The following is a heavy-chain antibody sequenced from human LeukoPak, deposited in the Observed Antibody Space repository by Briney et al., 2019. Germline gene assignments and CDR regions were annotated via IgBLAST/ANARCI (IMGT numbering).Heavy chain of an antibody. CDR1: GFTFDDYG. V-gene: IGHV3-30*03. CDR3: ARDLLSSAWSDPNWFDP. D-gene: IGHD6-19*01. J-gene: IGHJ5*02. Sequence: GGSLRLSCAASGFTFDDYGMHWVRQAPGKGLEWVAVISYDGSNQYYADSVKGRFTISRDNSKNTLYLQMNSLRTEDTAVYYCARDLLSSAWSDPNWFDPWGQGTLVTVSS. CDR2: ISYDGSNQ.